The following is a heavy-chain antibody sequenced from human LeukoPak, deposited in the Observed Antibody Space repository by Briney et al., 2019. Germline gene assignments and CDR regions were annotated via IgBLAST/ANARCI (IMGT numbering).Heavy chain of an antibody. Sequence: GGSLRLSCAASGFTFISYGMHWVRQAPGKGLGWVAFIRYDGSNKYYADSVKGRFTISRDNSKSKMYMQMNSLRAEDTAVYYCAKEGRRLYYYDSSGYYPLGYWGQGTLVTVSS. CDR2: IRYDGSNK. D-gene: IGHD3-22*01. CDR3: AKEGRRLYYYDSSGYYPLGY. V-gene: IGHV3-30*02. CDR1: GFTFISYG. J-gene: IGHJ4*02.